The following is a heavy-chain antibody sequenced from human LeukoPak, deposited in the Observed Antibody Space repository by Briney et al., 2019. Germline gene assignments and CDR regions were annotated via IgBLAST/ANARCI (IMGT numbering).Heavy chain of an antibody. CDR1: GFIFSSYG. V-gene: IGHV3-30*02. D-gene: IGHD3-22*01. CDR2: IRYDGSRK. Sequence: GGSLRLSCAASGFIFSSYGMHWVRQAPDKGLEWVAFIRYDGSRKYYADSVKGRFTISRDNAKNSLYLQMNSLRAEDTAVYYCARDLLYYDSSGYPLDPWGQGTLVTVSS. J-gene: IGHJ5*02. CDR3: ARDLLYYDSSGYPLDP.